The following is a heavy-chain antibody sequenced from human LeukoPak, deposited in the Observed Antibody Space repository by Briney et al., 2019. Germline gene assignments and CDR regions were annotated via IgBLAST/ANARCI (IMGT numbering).Heavy chain of an antibody. CDR1: GLTFSNSW. CDR2: INNEGTTI. J-gene: IGHJ1*01. V-gene: IGHV3-74*01. Sequence: GGSLRLSCEASGLTFSNSWMHWVRQVPGKGLVWVSRINNEGTTISYADSVKGRFTISRDNAKNTLYLQMNSLRAEDTAVYYCARVSRLGMYEYYQHWGQGTLVTVAS. CDR3: ARVSRLGMYEYYQH. D-gene: IGHD3-16*01.